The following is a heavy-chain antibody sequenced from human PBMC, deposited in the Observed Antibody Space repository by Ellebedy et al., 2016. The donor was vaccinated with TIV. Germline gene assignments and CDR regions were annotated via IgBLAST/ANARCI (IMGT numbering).Heavy chain of an antibody. CDR3: ARGEGQQLALPFLYYYYYMDV. V-gene: IGHV4-39*07. CDR2: IYYSGST. J-gene: IGHJ6*03. CDR1: GGSISSSSYY. D-gene: IGHD6-13*01. Sequence: SETLSLXXTVSGGSISSSSYYWGWIRQPPGKGLEWIGSIYYSGSTYYNPSLKSRVTISVDTSKNQFSLKLSSVTAADTAVYYCARGEGQQLALPFLYYYYYMDVWGKGTTVTVSS.